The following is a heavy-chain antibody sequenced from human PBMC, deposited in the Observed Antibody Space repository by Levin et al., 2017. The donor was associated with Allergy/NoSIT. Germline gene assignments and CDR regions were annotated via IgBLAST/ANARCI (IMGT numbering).Heavy chain of an antibody. V-gene: IGHV4-59*01. CDR1: GGSITNYF. D-gene: IGHD1-26*01. CDR2: VHYSGST. Sequence: SQTLSLTCIVSGGSITNYFWSWLRQPPGKGLEWIGYVHYSGSTSYNSSLKSRATISLDTSKNQFSLKLTSVTAADTALYYCAREMGATWTMDYWGQGTLVTVSS. J-gene: IGHJ4*02. CDR3: AREMGATWTMDY.